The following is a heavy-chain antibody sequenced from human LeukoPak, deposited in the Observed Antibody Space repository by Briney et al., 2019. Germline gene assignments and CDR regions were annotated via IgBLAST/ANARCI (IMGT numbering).Heavy chain of an antibody. CDR1: GGSISSSDYY. D-gene: IGHD3-16*01. CDR2: IYYSGNT. CDR3: ARLYGFNFDY. Sequence: SETLSLTCTVSGGSISSSDYYWGWIRQPPGKGLEWIGSIYYSGNTYYNPSLKSRVTISVDTSKNQFSLKLSSVTAADTAVYYCARLYGFNFDYWGQGTLVTVSS. J-gene: IGHJ4*02. V-gene: IGHV4-39*01.